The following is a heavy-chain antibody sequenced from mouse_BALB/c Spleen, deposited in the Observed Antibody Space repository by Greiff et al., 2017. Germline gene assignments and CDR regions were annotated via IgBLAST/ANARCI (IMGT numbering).Heavy chain of an antibody. D-gene: IGHD1-1*01. Sequence: EVKLQESGGDLVKPGGSLKLSCAASGFTFSSYGMSWVRQTPDKRLEWVATISSGGSYTYYPDSVKGRFTISRDNAKNTLYLQMSSLKSEDTAMYYCARRDYYGSSYAYYFDYWGQGTTLTVSS. CDR1: GFTFSSYG. J-gene: IGHJ2*01. V-gene: IGHV5-6*02. CDR3: ARRDYYGSSYAYYFDY. CDR2: ISSGGSYT.